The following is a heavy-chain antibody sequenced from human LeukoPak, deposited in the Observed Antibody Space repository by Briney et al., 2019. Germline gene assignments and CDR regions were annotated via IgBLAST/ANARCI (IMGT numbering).Heavy chain of an antibody. CDR2: INPNSGGT. V-gene: IGHV1-2*02. CDR1: GYTFTGYY. J-gene: IGHJ4*02. CDR3: ARDYPPYYYDSSGSDYYFDY. D-gene: IGHD3-22*01. Sequence: ASVKVSCKASGYTFTGYYMHWVRQAPGQGLEWMGWINPNSGGTNYAQKFQGRVTMTRDTSISTAYMELSRLRSDDTAVYYCARDYPPYYYDSSGSDYYFDYWGQGTLVTVSS.